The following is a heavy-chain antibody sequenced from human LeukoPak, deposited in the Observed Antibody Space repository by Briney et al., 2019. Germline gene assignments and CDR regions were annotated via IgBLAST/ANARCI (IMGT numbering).Heavy chain of an antibody. CDR1: GFTFSDYY. CDR3: ARETYCSSTSCYLYYYYYGMDV. V-gene: IGHV3-11*01. J-gene: IGHJ6*02. D-gene: IGHD2-2*01. Sequence: GGSLRLSCAASGFTFSDYYMSWIRQAPGKGLEWVSYISSSGSTIYYADSVKGRFTISRDNAKNSLYLQMNSLRAEDTAVYYCARETYCSSTSCYLYYYYYGMDVWGQGTTVTVSS. CDR2: ISSSGSTI.